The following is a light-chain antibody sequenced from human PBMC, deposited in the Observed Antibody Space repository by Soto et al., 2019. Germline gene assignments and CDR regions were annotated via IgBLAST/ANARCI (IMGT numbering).Light chain of an antibody. CDR1: SSNIGSNY. CDR2: RNN. V-gene: IGLV1-47*01. J-gene: IGLJ1*01. Sequence: QSVLTQPPSASGTPGQRVTISCFGSSSNIGSNYVYWYQQLPGTAPKLLIYRNNQRPSGVPDRFSGSKSGTSASLAISGLRSEDEADYYCAAWDDSLSGSYVFGTGTKVNVL. CDR3: AAWDDSLSGSYV.